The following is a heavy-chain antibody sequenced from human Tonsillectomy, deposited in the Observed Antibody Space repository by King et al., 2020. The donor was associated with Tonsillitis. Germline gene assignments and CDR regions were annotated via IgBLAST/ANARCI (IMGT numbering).Heavy chain of an antibody. Sequence: QLVQSGAEVKNPGASVKVSCQASGYAFIDYYIHWVRQAPGQGLEWMGYINPNSGGTNYAQKFQGRVTMTRDMSISTAFMEVSRLRSDDTGVYYCARSGDHDTLVWFDPWGQGTLVTVSS. CDR1: GYAFIDYY. CDR2: INPNSGGT. CDR3: ARSGDHDTLVWFDP. J-gene: IGHJ5*02. D-gene: IGHD3-9*01. V-gene: IGHV1-2*02.